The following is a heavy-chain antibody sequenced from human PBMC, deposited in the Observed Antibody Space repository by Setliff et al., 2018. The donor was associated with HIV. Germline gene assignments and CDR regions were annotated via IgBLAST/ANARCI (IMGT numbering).Heavy chain of an antibody. V-gene: IGHV4-59*08. CDR3: ARRSLVGSTRGDYYYALDF. J-gene: IGHJ6*02. CDR2: IYLSGST. D-gene: IGHD1-26*01. CDR1: GDSINKYY. Sequence: PSETLSLTCTVYGDSINKYYWSWIRQHPGKGMEWMGLIYLSGSTMYNPSLKSRVTMSLDTSKNQISLKLTSVTAAGTAVYYCARRSLVGSTRGDYYYALDFWGQGTTVTVSS.